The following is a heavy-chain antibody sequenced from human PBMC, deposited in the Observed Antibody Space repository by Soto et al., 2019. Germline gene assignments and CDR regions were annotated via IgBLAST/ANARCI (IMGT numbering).Heavy chain of an antibody. CDR1: GGTFSSYA. CDR3: ARDRPSAYNWNLAAGDY. D-gene: IGHD1-20*01. J-gene: IGHJ4*02. CDR2: IIPIFGTA. V-gene: IGHV1-69*06. Sequence: QVQLVQSGAEVKKPGSSVKVSCKASGGTFSSYAISWVRQAPGQGLEWMGGIIPIFGTANYAQKFQGRVTITADKSTSTAYMELSSLRSEDTAVYYCARDRPSAYNWNLAAGDYWGQGTLVTVSS.